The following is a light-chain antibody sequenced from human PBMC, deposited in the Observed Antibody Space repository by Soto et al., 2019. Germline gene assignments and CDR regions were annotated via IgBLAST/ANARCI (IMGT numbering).Light chain of an antibody. CDR1: SSDVGGYNY. CDR3: SSYTSSSTYV. CDR2: DVS. Sequence: QPVLTQPASVSGSPGQSITISCTGTSSDVGGYNYVSWYQQHPGKAPKLMIYDVSNRPSGVSNRFSGSKSGNTASLTISGLQAEDEADYYCSSYTSSSTYVFGTGTKVTDL. J-gene: IGLJ1*01. V-gene: IGLV2-14*01.